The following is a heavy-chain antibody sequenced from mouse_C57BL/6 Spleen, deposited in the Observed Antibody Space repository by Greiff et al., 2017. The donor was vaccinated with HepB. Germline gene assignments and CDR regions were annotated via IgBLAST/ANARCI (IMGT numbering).Heavy chain of an antibody. Sequence: QVQLQQSGAELVRPGTSVKVSCKASGYAFTNYLIEWVKQRPGQGLEWIGVINPGSGGTNYNEKFKGKATLTADKSSSTAYMQLSSLTSEDSAVYFCARGGHYGSSYFDYWCQGTTLTVSS. CDR1: GYAFTNYL. CDR3: ARGGHYGSSYFDY. D-gene: IGHD1-1*01. V-gene: IGHV1-54*01. J-gene: IGHJ2*01. CDR2: INPGSGGT.